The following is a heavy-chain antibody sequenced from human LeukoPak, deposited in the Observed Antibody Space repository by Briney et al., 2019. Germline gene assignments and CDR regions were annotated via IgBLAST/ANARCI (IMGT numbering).Heavy chain of an antibody. CDR3: ERAYSSGWLGAFDI. CDR1: GGSISSYY. Sequence: PSETLSLTCTVSGGSISSYYWSWIRQPPGKGLEWIGYIYYSGSTNYNPSLKSRVTISVDTSKNQFSLKLSSVTAADTAVYYCERAYSSGWLGAFDIWGQGTMVTVSS. CDR2: IYYSGST. V-gene: IGHV4-59*01. D-gene: IGHD6-19*01. J-gene: IGHJ3*02.